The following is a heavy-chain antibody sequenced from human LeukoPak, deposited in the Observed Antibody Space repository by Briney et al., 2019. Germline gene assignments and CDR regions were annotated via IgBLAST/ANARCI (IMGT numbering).Heavy chain of an antibody. D-gene: IGHD3-22*01. CDR1: GFTFSSHW. J-gene: IGHJ4*02. CDR2: INSDGSST. Sequence: GGSLRLSCAASGFTFSSHWMHWVRQAPGKGLVWVSRINSDGSSTSYADSVKGRFTISRDNAKNTLYLQMNSLRAEDTAVYYCASSVDYYYDSSGYYLTDYWGQGTLVTVSS. V-gene: IGHV3-74*01. CDR3: ASSVDYYYDSSGYYLTDY.